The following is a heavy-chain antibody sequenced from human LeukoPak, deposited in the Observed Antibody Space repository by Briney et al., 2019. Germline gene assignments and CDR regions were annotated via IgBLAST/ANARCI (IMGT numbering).Heavy chain of an antibody. CDR1: GFTFRDYG. Sequence: PGGSLRLSCAASGFTFRDYGMHWVRQAPGKGLEWVAVISYDGPNKYYADSVRGRFTISRDNSKNTVYLQMNSLRAEDTAIYCAKGGVTMVRGLIINGDFDYWGQGTLVTVS. CDR2: ISYDGPNK. CDR3: AKGGVTMVRGLIINGDFDY. J-gene: IGHJ4*02. D-gene: IGHD3-10*01. V-gene: IGHV3-30*18.